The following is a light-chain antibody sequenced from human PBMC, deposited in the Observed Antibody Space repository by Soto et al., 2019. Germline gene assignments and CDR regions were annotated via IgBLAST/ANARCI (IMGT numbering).Light chain of an antibody. CDR2: GAS. CDR1: QIIYIY. V-gene: IGKV1-9*01. J-gene: IGKJ5*01. CDR3: QQLNSYLIT. Sequence: DIQMTQSPSSLSASVGDTVTITCRASQIIYIYLNWYQQTPGKAPNLLIFGASTLQSGVPSRFSGSGSGTEFTLTISSLQPEDFATYYCQQLNSYLITFGQGTRLEIK.